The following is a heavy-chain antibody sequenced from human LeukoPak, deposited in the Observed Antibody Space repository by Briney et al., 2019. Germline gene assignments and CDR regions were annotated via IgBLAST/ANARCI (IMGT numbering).Heavy chain of an antibody. J-gene: IGHJ4*02. CDR2: IYYSGST. V-gene: IGHV4-39*01. CDR1: GGSISSSSYY. Sequence: SETLSLACTVSGGSISSSSYYWGWIRHPPGKGLEWIGSIYYSGSTYYNPSLKSRVTISVDTSKNQFSLKLSSVTAADTAVYYCARQARYYDSSGYSDYWGQGTLVTVSS. CDR3: ARQARYYDSSGYSDY. D-gene: IGHD3-22*01.